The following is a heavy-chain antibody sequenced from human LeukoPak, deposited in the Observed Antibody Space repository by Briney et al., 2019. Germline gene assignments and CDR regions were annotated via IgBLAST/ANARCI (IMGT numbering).Heavy chain of an antibody. CDR2: ISDSGGRT. J-gene: IGHJ4*02. V-gene: IGHV3-23*01. D-gene: IGHD2-15*01. Sequence: PGGSLTLFCAASGFTVSSNFAMSWIRPAPGKGLECVAGISDSGGRTNYLDSVKGRFTISRDNSKNTLYLQMNSVRAEDTAVYYCARALGYCSGGNCYIFDHWGQGSLVTVSS. CDR1: GFTVSSNFA. CDR3: ARALGYCSGGNCYIFDH.